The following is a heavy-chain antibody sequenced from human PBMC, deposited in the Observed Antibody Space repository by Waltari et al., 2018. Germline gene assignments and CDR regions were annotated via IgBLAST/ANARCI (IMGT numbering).Heavy chain of an antibody. CDR2: ISGSGGST. CDR1: GFTFSSYA. V-gene: IGHV3-23*01. CDR3: ATHGPIVVPTAILGYYYYGMDV. D-gene: IGHD2-2*02. J-gene: IGHJ6*02. Sequence: EVQLLESGGGLVQPGGSLRLSCAASGFTFSSYAMSWVRQAPGKGLEWVSAISGSGGSTYYADSVKGRFTISRDNSKNTLYLQMNSLRAEDTAVYYCATHGPIVVPTAILGYYYYGMDVWGQGTTVTVSS.